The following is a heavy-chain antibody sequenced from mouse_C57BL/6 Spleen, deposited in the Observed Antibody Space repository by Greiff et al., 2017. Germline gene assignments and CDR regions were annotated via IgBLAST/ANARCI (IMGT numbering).Heavy chain of an antibody. Sequence: QVQLQQSGAELVMPGASVTLSCKASGYSFNSYWLHWVKQRPGHGIEWIGEIDPSDSYTNYNQKFKGKSTLTVDKSSSTAYMQLSSLTSEDSAGYHCARWDPAMYYWGQGTSVTVSS. CDR2: IDPSDSYT. J-gene: IGHJ4*01. CDR1: GYSFNSYW. CDR3: ARWDPAMYY. D-gene: IGHD4-1*01. V-gene: IGHV1-69*01.